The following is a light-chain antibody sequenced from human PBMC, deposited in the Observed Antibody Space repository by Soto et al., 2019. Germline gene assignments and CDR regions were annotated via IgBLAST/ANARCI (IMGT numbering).Light chain of an antibody. Sequence: QSALTQPASVSGSPGQSITISCTGTSSDVGGYSYVSWYQQCPGKAPKLMIFDVSYRPSGVSNRFSGSKSGNTASLTFSWLQAEDEADYYCSSYTSSSSNVFGTGTKVTVL. CDR2: DVS. CDR3: SSYTSSSSNV. V-gene: IGLV2-14*01. J-gene: IGLJ1*01. CDR1: SSDVGGYSY.